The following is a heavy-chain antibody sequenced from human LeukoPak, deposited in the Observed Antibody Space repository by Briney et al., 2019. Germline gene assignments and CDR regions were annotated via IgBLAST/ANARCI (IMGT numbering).Heavy chain of an antibody. Sequence: GGSLRLSCAASGFTFSSYSMNWVRQAPGKGLEWVSSISSSSSYIYYADSVKGRFTISRDNAKNSLYLQMNSLRAEDTAVYYCARYPGLPHYYDSSGYYADPFFDYWGQGTLVTVSS. V-gene: IGHV3-21*04. CDR2: ISSSSSYI. J-gene: IGHJ4*02. CDR3: ARYPGLPHYYDSSGYYADPFFDY. CDR1: GFTFSSYS. D-gene: IGHD3-22*01.